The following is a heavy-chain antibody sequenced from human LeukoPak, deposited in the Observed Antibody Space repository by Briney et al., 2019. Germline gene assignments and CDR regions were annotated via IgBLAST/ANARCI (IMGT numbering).Heavy chain of an antibody. CDR2: ISADNGKT. J-gene: IGHJ5*02. V-gene: IGHV1-18*01. CDR3: ARGRIPYDYVWGGYRSEGQDWFDP. CDR1: GYTFTSYG. Sequence: GASVKVSCKASGYTFTSYGISWVRQAPGQGLEWMGWISADNGKTNYAQKLQGRVTMTTDTSTSTAYMELRSLRSDDTAVYYCARGRIPYDYVWGGYRSEGQDWFDPWGQGTLVTVSS. D-gene: IGHD3-16*02.